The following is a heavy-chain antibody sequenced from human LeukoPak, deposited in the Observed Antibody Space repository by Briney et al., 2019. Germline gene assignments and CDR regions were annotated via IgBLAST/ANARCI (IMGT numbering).Heavy chain of an antibody. D-gene: IGHD2-21*02. J-gene: IGHJ4*02. V-gene: IGHV4-34*01. Sequence: SETLSPTCAVYIESFSGYYWTWIRQPPGKGLEWIGETTHSGSTNYNPSLKSRVTISVDTSKNQFSLKLSSLIAADTAVYYCARARGDLSLDYWGRGTPVTVSS. CDR2: TTHSGST. CDR3: ARARGDLSLDY. CDR1: IESFSGYY.